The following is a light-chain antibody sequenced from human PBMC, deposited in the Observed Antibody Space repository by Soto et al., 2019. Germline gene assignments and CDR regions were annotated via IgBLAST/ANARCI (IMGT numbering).Light chain of an antibody. J-gene: IGLJ1*01. Sequence: QSVLTQPPSVSEAPRQRVTISCSGSSSNIGNNAVNWYQQLPGKAPTLLIYYDDLLPSGVSDRFSGSKSGTSASLAISGLQSEDEADYYCAAWDDSLNADVFGTGTKLTVL. CDR1: SSNIGNNA. CDR3: AAWDDSLNADV. CDR2: YDD. V-gene: IGLV1-36*01.